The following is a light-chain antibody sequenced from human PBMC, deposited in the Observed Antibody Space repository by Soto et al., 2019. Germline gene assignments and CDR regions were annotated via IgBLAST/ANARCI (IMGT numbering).Light chain of an antibody. V-gene: IGLV1-40*01. CDR2: GNT. Sequence: QSVLTAPRSVSVAPGQRVTISCTGSSSNIGAGYDVHWYQQLPGTGPKLLIFGNTNRPSGVPDRFSASKSGASASLAITGLQTEDEADYYCQSYDRSLSVVFGGGTKVTV. J-gene: IGLJ2*01. CDR3: QSYDRSLSVV. CDR1: SSNIGAGYD.